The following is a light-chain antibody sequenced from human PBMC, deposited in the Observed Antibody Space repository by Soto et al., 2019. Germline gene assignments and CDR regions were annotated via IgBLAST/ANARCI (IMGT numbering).Light chain of an antibody. Sequence: DVVMTQSPLSLPVTLGQPASISCRSSQSLVYSDGNTYLNWFQQRPGQSPRRLIYKVSNRDSGVPDRLSGSGSGTDFTPKISRVEAEDVGVYYCMQGTHWPWTFGQGTKVDIK. CDR2: KVS. V-gene: IGKV2-30*01. CDR1: QSLVYSDGNTY. J-gene: IGKJ1*01. CDR3: MQGTHWPWT.